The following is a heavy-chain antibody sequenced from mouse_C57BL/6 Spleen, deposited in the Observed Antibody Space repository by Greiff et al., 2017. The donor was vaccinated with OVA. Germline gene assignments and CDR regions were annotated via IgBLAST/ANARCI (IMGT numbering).Heavy chain of an antibody. D-gene: IGHD2-3*01. Sequence: EVQLQQSGPELVKPGASVKIPCKASGYTFTDYNMDWVKQSHGKSLEWIGDINPNNGGTIYNQKFKGKATLTVDKSSSTAYMELRSLTSEDTAVYYCARYDGYYLRYFDVWGTGTTVTVSS. V-gene: IGHV1-18*01. J-gene: IGHJ1*03. CDR1: GYTFTDYN. CDR3: ARYDGYYLRYFDV. CDR2: INPNNGGT.